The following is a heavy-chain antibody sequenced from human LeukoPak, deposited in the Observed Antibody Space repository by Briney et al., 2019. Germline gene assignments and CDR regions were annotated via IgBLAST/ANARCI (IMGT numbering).Heavy chain of an antibody. CDR1: GYTFTIHH. D-gene: IGHD6-13*01. Sequence: ASVKVSCTPSGYTFTIHHIQWVRQAPGQGLEWMGWINTNSGGTIYSQKFQGRITMTRDPSITTAYMELSSLRSDDTAVYYCARDYSTSSWDNWGQGTLVTVSS. CDR2: INTNSGGT. CDR3: ARDYSTSSWDN. V-gene: IGHV1-2*02. J-gene: IGHJ4*02.